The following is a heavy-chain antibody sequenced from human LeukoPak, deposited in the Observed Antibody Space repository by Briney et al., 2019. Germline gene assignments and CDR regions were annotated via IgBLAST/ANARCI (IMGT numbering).Heavy chain of an antibody. J-gene: IGHJ4*02. V-gene: IGHV4-31*03. CDR1: GGSISSGGYY. CDR3: ARGIDSYGSLHRPFDY. CDR2: IYYSRST. D-gene: IGHD5-18*01. Sequence: PSQTLSLTCTVSGGSISSGGYYWSWIRQHPGKGLEWIGYIYYSRSTYYNPSLKSRVTISVDTSKNQFSLKLSSVTAADTAVYYCARGIDSYGSLHRPFDYWGQGTLVTVSS.